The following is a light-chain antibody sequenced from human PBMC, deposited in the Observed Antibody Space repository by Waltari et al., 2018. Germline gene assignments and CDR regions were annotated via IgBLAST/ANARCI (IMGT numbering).Light chain of an antibody. V-gene: IGKV1-39*01. CDR2: AAS. J-gene: IGKJ4*01. Sequence: DIQMTQSPSSLSASVGDRVTITCRASQSINNYLNWYQQKPGKAPKLLVYAASRLQSGVPSRFRGRASGTDYTLTISSLESEDSGTYYCQQSYGAPPTFAGGTTVEI. CDR3: QQSYGAPPT. CDR1: QSINNY.